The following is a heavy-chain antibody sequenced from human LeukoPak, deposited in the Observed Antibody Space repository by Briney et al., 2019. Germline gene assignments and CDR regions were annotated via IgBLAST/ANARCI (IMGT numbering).Heavy chain of an antibody. V-gene: IGHV5-51*04. Sequence: GESRKISCKGSGYSFTSYWIGWVRQMPGKGLEGMGIIYPVDSDNRYSRSFQGQFTISAEHPSSTSSRQWSSLKASDSAMYYCARGRGASFDYWGQGTLVPVS. CDR3: ARGRGASFDY. CDR1: GYSFTSYW. J-gene: IGHJ4*02. D-gene: IGHD4/OR15-4a*01. CDR2: IYPVDSDN.